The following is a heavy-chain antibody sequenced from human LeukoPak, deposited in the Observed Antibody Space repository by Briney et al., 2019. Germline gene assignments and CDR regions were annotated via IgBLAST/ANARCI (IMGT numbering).Heavy chain of an antibody. CDR1: GFTFSSYS. J-gene: IGHJ4*02. V-gene: IGHV3-48*01. Sequence: GGSLRLSCAVSGFTFSSYSLNWVRQAPGKGLEWVSYIRGSGSDINYADSVKGRFTISRDNAKNSLYLQMNSLRAEDTAVYYCARTGLGIYSFDYWGQGILVTVSS. CDR3: ARTGLGIYSFDY. D-gene: IGHD3/OR15-3a*01. CDR2: IRGSGSDI.